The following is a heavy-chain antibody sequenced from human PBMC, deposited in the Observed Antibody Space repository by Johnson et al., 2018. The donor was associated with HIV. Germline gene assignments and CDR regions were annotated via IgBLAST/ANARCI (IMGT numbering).Heavy chain of an antibody. J-gene: IGHJ3*02. CDR2: IGTAGDT. V-gene: IGHV3-13*01. D-gene: IGHD1-26*01. CDR1: GFTVSSNY. CDR3: ARSRERGDAFDI. Sequence: VQLVESGGGLVQPGGSLRLSCAASGFTVSSNYMSWVRQAPGKGLEWVAAIGTAGDTYYPGSVKGRFTISRENAKNSFYLQMNSLRAGDTAVYYCARSRERGDAFDIWGQGTMVTVSS.